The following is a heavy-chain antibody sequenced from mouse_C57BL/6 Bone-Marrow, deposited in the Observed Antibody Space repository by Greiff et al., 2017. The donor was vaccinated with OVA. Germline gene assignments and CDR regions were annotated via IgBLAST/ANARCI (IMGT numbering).Heavy chain of an antibody. V-gene: IGHV5-6*02. CDR1: GFTFSSYG. Sequence: EVKVVESGGDLVKPGGSLKLSCAASGFTFSSYGMSWFRQTPDKRLEWVATISSGGSYTYYPDSVKGRFTISRDNAKNTLYLQMSSLKSEDTAMYYCARRGYSNHWYFDVWGTGTTVTVSS. D-gene: IGHD2-5*01. CDR2: ISSGGSYT. J-gene: IGHJ1*03. CDR3: ARRGYSNHWYFDV.